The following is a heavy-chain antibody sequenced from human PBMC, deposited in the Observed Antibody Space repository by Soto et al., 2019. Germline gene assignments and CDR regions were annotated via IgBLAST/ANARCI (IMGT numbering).Heavy chain of an antibody. J-gene: IGHJ4*02. CDR3: ARDGGSYRYTGVGYFDY. Sequence: GGSLRLSCAASGFTFSSYAMHWVRQAPGKGLEWVAVISYDGSNKYYADSVKGRFTISRDNSKNTLYLQMNSLRAEDTAVYYCARDGGSYRYTGVGYFDYWGQGTLVTVSS. D-gene: IGHD3-16*02. CDR1: GFTFSSYA. V-gene: IGHV3-30-3*01. CDR2: ISYDGSNK.